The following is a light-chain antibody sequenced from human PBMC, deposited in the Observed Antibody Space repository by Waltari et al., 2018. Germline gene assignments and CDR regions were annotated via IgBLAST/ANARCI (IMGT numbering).Light chain of an antibody. CDR2: GAS. CDR3: HHAGGSPRWT. J-gene: IGKJ1*01. CDR1: QTLSANY. V-gene: IGKV3-20*01. Sequence: EIVLTQSPGTLSLSPGERATLSCRASQTLSANYIACYQQKPAQAPRLVIPGASNRAPAFPARISGSGSWTDFTLTISRLEPEDSALYFCHHAGGSPRWTFGQGTKVEI.